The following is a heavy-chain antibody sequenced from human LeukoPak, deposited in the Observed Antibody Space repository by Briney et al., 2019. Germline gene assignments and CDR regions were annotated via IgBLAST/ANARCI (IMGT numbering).Heavy chain of an antibody. Sequence: PGGSLRLSCAASGFTFSNYAMNWVRQTPEKGLEWVSSISGSGDDTFYADSVKGRWTISRDNSKNSLFLQMNSLRVEDTAVYYCAKGTVVTTHPLADYWGQGTLVTVSP. D-gene: IGHD2-21*02. CDR2: ISGSGDDT. J-gene: IGHJ4*02. V-gene: IGHV3-23*01. CDR3: AKGTVVTTHPLADY. CDR1: GFTFSNYA.